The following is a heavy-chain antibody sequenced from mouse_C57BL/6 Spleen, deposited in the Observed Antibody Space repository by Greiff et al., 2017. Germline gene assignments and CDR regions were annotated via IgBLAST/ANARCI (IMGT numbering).Heavy chain of an antibody. V-gene: IGHV1-81*01. CDR1: GYTFTSYG. CDR3: ARWDGYDDGENY. CDR2: IYPRSGNT. J-gene: IGHJ2*01. Sequence: QVQLKQSGAELARPGASVKLSCKASGYTFTSYGISWVKQRTGQGLEWIGEIYPRSGNTYYNEKFNGKATLTADKSSSTAYMGLRSLTSEDSAVYVCARWDGYDDGENYWGQGTTLTVSS. D-gene: IGHD2-2*01.